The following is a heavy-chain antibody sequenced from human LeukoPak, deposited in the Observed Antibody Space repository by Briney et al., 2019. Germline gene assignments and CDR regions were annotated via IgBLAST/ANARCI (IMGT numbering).Heavy chain of an antibody. J-gene: IGHJ4*02. CDR2: IRYDGND. V-gene: IGHV3-30*02. D-gene: IGHD3-9*01. Sequence: GGSLRLSCAASGFIFSNYVMHWVRQAPGKGLEWVALIRYDGNDNSDSVKGRFTISRDNANNTLYLQMDSLRADDTAVYYCAKVILPGYHPLNYRGQATLVTVSS. CDR3: AKVILPGYHPLNY. CDR1: GFIFSNYV.